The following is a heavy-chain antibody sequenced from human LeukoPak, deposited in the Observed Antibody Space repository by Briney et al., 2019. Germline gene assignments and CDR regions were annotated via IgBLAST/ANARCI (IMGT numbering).Heavy chain of an antibody. Sequence: PVASVKVSCKASGYTFTRYFMHWVRQAPGQGFEWMGIINPSGGSTNYAQKFQGRVTMTRDTSTSTVYMEMSSLRSEDTAVYYCARDSYGYGGAFDLGGQGTMLTVSS. J-gene: IGHJ3*01. D-gene: IGHD5-18*01. V-gene: IGHV1-46*01. CDR2: INPSGGST. CDR3: ARDSYGYGGAFDL. CDR1: GYTFTRYF.